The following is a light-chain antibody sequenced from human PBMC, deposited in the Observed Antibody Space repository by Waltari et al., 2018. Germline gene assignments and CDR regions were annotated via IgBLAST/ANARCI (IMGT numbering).Light chain of an antibody. V-gene: IGKV1-5*01. Sequence: EIQLTQSPSSLSASVGDRVTISCRASQTISMYLSWYQQRPGRAPKLLIYGASRLQGGVPSRFSGSGAGTEFTLTISSLQPDDFATYYCQQYNSYWTFGQGTKVEIK. CDR2: GAS. CDR3: QQYNSYWT. CDR1: QTISMY. J-gene: IGKJ1*01.